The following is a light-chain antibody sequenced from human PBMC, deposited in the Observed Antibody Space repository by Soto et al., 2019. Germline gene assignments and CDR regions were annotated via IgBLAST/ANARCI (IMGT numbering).Light chain of an antibody. V-gene: IGLV2-14*03. CDR2: GVS. CDR3: ISYTNTRTYV. J-gene: IGLJ1*01. CDR1: SSDVGGYNF. Sequence: QSVLTHPASVSWSPGQSITISCTGTSSDVGGYNFVSWYQQHPGNAPKLMIYGVSDRPSGISNRFSGSKSGNTASLTISGLQAEDEAEYYCISYTNTRTYVFGTGTKVTVL.